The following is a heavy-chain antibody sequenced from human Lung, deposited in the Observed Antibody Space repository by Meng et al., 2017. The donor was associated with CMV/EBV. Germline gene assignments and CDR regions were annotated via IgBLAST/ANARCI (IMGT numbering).Heavy chain of an antibody. V-gene: IGHV1-69*10. Sequence: SXXVSXKASGDMFSTYAITWVRQAPGQGLEWMGELIPILNAPNYAQKFQGRVRITADKSTTTAYMELSSLRSDDTAVYYCARALRKYSSSSSDSWGQGTLVTVSS. D-gene: IGHD6-6*01. CDR2: LIPILNAP. CDR1: GDMFSTYA. CDR3: ARALRKYSSSSSDS. J-gene: IGHJ4*02.